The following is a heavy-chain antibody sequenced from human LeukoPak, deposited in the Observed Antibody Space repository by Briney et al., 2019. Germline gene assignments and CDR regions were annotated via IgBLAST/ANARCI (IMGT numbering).Heavy chain of an antibody. CDR3: ARGSDYYGSGSYYNSFDY. Sequence: SETLSLTCTVSGGSISRYYWSWLRQPPGKGLEWIGYIYYSGSTNYNPSLKSRVTISVDTSKNQFSLKLSSVTAADTAVYYCARGSDYYGSGSYYNSFDYWGQGTLVTVSS. J-gene: IGHJ4*02. V-gene: IGHV4-59*01. CDR1: GGSISRYY. CDR2: IYYSGST. D-gene: IGHD3-10*01.